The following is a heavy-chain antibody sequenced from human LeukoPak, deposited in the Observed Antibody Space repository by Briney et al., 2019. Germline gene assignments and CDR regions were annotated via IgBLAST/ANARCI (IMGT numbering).Heavy chain of an antibody. Sequence: ASVKVSCKASGYTFTGYYMHWVRQAPGQGLEWMGIINPSGGSTRYAQKFQGRVTMTRDTSTSTVYMELSSLRSEDTAVYYCARQTYCTSTSCHYYYYYMDVWGKGTTVTISS. CDR3: ARQTYCTSTSCHYYYYYMDV. CDR2: INPSGGST. D-gene: IGHD2-2*01. V-gene: IGHV1-46*01. J-gene: IGHJ6*03. CDR1: GYTFTGYY.